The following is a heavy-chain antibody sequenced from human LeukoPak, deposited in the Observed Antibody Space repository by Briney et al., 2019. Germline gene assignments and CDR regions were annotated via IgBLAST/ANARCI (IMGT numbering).Heavy chain of an antibody. CDR3: AKAGVVNHYYYMDV. Sequence: GGSLRLSCAASGFTFSSYAMSWVRQAPGKGLEWVSAISGSGGSTYYADSVKGRFTISRDNSKNTLYLQMNSLRAEDTAVYYCAKAGVVNHYYYMDVWGKGTTVTVSS. V-gene: IGHV3-23*01. D-gene: IGHD4-23*01. CDR2: ISGSGGST. J-gene: IGHJ6*03. CDR1: GFTFSSYA.